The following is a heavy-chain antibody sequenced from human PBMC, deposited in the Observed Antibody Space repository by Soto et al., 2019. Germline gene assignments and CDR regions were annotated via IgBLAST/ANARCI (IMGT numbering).Heavy chain of an antibody. CDR3: ARNIAAAGSYYFDY. D-gene: IGHD6-13*01. CDR2: IYYSGST. CDR1: GGSISSGDYY. V-gene: IGHV4-30-4*01. Sequence: SETLSLTCTVSGGSISSGDYYWSWIRQPPGKGLEWIGYIYYSGSTYYNPSLKSRVTISVDTSKNQFSLKLSSVTAADTAVYYCARNIAAAGSYYFDYWGQGTLVTVSS. J-gene: IGHJ4*02.